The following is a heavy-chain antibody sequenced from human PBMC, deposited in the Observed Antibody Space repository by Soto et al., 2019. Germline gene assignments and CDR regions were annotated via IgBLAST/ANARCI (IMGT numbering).Heavy chain of an antibody. CDR3: ARITYYYDSSGYYPDPTVNWFDP. CDR2: IYYSGST. V-gene: IGHV4-59*01. Sequence: SETLSLTCTVSGGSISSYYWSWIRQPPGKGLEWIGYIYYSGSTNYNPSLKSRVTISVDTSKNQFSLKLSSVTAADTAVYYCARITYYYDSSGYYPDPTVNWFDPWGQGTLVTVSS. J-gene: IGHJ5*02. D-gene: IGHD3-22*01. CDR1: GGSISSYY.